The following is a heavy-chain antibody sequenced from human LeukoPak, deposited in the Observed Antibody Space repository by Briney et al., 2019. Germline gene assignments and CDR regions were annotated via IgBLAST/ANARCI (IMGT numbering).Heavy chain of an antibody. J-gene: IGHJ3*01. V-gene: IGHV4-39*01. D-gene: IGHD3-16*01. CDR1: GGSISSSSYY. CDR3: ARRNLGLAAFDL. Sequence: SETLSLTCTVSGGSISSSSYYWGWIRQPPGKGLEWTGSISYSGSPYYSPSLKSRVTISLDTSKNQFSLRLTSVTAADTAVFYCARRNLGLAAFDLWGQGTMVSVSS. CDR2: ISYSGSP.